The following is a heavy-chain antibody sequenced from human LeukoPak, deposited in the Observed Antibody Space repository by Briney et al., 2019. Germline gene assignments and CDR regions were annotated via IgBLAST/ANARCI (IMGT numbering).Heavy chain of an antibody. J-gene: IGHJ1*01. Sequence: SETLSLTCTVSGGSISSSRYYWAWIRQSPGKGLEWIGSLYYSGSAYYNPSLKSRVTISVDTSKNQFSLKLSSVTAADTAVYYCTTNGWYCLDHWGQGALVTVSS. D-gene: IGHD6-19*01. CDR3: TTNGWYCLDH. V-gene: IGHV4-39*07. CDR2: LYYSGSA. CDR1: GGSISSSRYY.